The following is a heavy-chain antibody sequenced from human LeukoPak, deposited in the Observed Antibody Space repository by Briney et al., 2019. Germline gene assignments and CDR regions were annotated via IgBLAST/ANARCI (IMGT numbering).Heavy chain of an antibody. V-gene: IGHV4-39*01. CDR3: VRHDGRGGATMGALDS. J-gene: IGHJ4*02. D-gene: IGHD4/OR15-4a*01. Sequence: SETLSLTCTVSGDSISSSSRHWGWIRQSPGKGLEWIGSIYYGRTTYYNPSLNNRVSISVVTSKNQFSLQLNSMSAADTAVYYCVRHDGRGGATMGALDSWGQGSLVTVSS. CDR1: GDSISSSSRH. CDR2: IYYGRTT.